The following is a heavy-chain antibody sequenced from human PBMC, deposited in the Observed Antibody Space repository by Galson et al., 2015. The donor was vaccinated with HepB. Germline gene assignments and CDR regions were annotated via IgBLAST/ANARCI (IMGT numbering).Heavy chain of an antibody. D-gene: IGHD3-3*01. CDR1: GFSLSTSGMC. CDR2: IDWDDDK. Sequence: PALVKPTQTLTLTCTFSGFSLSTSGMCVSWIRQPPGKALEWLARIDWDDDKYYSTSLKTRLTISKDTSKNQVVLTMTNMDPVDTATYYCARIRSSGYYVHAFDIWGQGTMVTVSS. V-gene: IGHV2-70*11. CDR3: ARIRSSGYYVHAFDI. J-gene: IGHJ3*02.